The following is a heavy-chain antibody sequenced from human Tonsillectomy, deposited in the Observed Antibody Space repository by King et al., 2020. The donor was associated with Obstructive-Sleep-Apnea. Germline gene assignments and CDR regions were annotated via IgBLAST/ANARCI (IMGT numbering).Heavy chain of an antibody. D-gene: IGHD1-26*01. V-gene: IGHV3-48*04. CDR2: ISSSSRTI. J-gene: IGHJ3*02. CDR1: GFTFSSYA. CDR3: ARDARIVGGIDI. Sequence: VQLVESGGGLVQPGGSLRLSCAASGFTFSSYAMNWVRQAPGKGLEWVSYISSSSRTIYYADSVKGRFPISRDNAKNSLFLQMNSLRAEDTAVYYWARDARIVGGIDIWGQGTMVTVSS.